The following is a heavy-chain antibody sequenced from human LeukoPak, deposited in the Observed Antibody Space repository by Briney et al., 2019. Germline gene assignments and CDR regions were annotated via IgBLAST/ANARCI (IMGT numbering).Heavy chain of an antibody. CDR2: VYYTGAT. D-gene: IGHD5-12*01. V-gene: IGHV4-39*01. Sequence: PSETLSLTCSASGDSITNTIYYWAWVRQPPGKGLEWIGTVYYTGATFYKPSLKSRVTVSADTSRNQFSLSLRSVTAEDAAVYYCATIRRYGGNPAYYFDDWGQGTLVTVSS. CDR3: ATIRRYGGNPAYYFDD. J-gene: IGHJ4*02. CDR1: GDSITNTIYY.